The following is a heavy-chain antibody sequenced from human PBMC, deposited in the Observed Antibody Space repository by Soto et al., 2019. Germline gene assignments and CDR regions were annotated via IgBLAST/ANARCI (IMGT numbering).Heavy chain of an antibody. J-gene: IGHJ5*02. CDR1: GFTVSSVH. V-gene: IGHV3-66*01. CDR2: TYSGGTT. CDR3: ARDEGYSSGGSCYSGVPWFDP. Sequence: DVQLVESGGGLVQPGGSLRLSCAASGFTVSSVHLVWVRQAPGKGLEWVSVTYSGGTTYYADSVKGRFTISRDNSKSTLYLKMTSLRADNPAVYYCARDEGYSSGGSCYSGVPWFDPWGQGTLVTVSS. D-gene: IGHD2-15*01.